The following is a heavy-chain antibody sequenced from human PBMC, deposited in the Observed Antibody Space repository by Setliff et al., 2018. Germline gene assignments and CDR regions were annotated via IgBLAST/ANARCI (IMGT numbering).Heavy chain of an antibody. CDR1: GYIFSDYG. D-gene: IGHD3-22*01. CDR3: ARINFYVSSGYYYAPDY. V-gene: IGHV1-18*01. J-gene: IGHJ4*02. Sequence: ASVKVSCKSSGYIFSDYGITWVRQAPGQGLEWMGWANNNNFNTNYAQKFQGRVTMTIDTSTDTVYMELRSLKSDDTALYYCARINFYVSSGYYYAPDYWGQGTLVTVSS. CDR2: ANNNNFNT.